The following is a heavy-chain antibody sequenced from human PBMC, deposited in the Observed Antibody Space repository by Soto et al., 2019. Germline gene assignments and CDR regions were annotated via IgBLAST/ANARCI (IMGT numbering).Heavy chain of an antibody. CDR1: GFTLSMSA. CDR2: ISDSGDRT. CDR3: AKDRGIIVKAGDAFDV. Sequence: LRLSCASSGFTLSMSAVNWVRQAPWKGLEWVSYISDSGDRTYYADSVKGRFTISRDRSKNTVSLQMDSLRAEDTAVYYCAKDRGIIVKAGDAFDVWGQGTKVTV. V-gene: IGHV3-23*01. J-gene: IGHJ3*01. D-gene: IGHD3-16*02.